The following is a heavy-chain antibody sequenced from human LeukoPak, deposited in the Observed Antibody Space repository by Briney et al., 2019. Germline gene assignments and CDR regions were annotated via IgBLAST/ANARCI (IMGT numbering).Heavy chain of an antibody. CDR3: ARGVGATHFDY. Sequence: PGGSLRLSCAASGFTFSSYWMSWVRQAPGKGLEWVAIIKQDGTEKYYVDSVKGRFTISRENAKNSLYLQMSSLRAEDTAVYYCARGVGATHFDYWGQGTLVTVSS. V-gene: IGHV3-7*04. CDR2: IKQDGTEK. CDR1: GFTFSSYW. J-gene: IGHJ4*02. D-gene: IGHD1-26*01.